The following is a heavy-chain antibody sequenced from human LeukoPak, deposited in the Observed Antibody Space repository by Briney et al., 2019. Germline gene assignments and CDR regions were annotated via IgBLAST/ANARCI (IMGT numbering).Heavy chain of an antibody. CDR1: GXTFTNYN. V-gene: IGHV3-33*01. J-gene: IGHJ4*02. D-gene: IGHD1-1*01. CDR3: ATTDFDY. Sequence: GRSLRLSCAASGXTFTNYNMHWVRQAPGKGLEWVAIIWFDGSNKYYADSVKGRFTISRDNSRNTLDLQMNSLRAEDTAVYYCATTDFDYWGQGTLVTVSS. CDR2: IWFDGSNK.